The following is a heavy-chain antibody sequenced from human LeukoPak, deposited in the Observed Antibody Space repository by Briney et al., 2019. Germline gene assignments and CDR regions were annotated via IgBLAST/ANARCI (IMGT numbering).Heavy chain of an antibody. Sequence: ARESLKSSCSGSAYSFTSNWIGYVRPMPGKVLGSMGIIYTGESDIRCSPSFQGQVTISADKSFSTAYLQWSSLNASDTAMYYCARRHAYCSSTSCRALDYWGQGTLVTVSS. CDR1: AYSFTSNW. CDR2: IYTGESDI. V-gene: IGHV5-51*01. D-gene: IGHD2-2*01. CDR3: ARRHAYCSSTSCRALDY. J-gene: IGHJ4*02.